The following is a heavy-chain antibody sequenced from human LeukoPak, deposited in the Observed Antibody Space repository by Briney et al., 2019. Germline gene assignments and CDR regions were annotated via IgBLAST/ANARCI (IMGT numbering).Heavy chain of an antibody. CDR3: ARGYYDSSGYFQHGR. J-gene: IGHJ4*02. V-gene: IGHV3-48*04. D-gene: IGHD3-22*01. Sequence: QAGGSLRLSCVASGPTFSSYWMTWVRQAPGKGLEWVSNIYSSGSSIYYADSVKGRFTISRDNAKNSLYLQMNSLRAEDTAVYYCARGYYDSSGYFQHGRWGQGTLVTVSS. CDR2: IYSSGSSI. CDR1: GPTFSSYW.